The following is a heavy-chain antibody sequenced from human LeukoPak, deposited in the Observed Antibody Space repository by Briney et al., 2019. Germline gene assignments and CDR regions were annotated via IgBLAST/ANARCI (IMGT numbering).Heavy chain of an antibody. Sequence: GGSLRLSCAASGFTFSSYAMSWVRQAPGKGLEWVSAISGSGGSTYYADSVKGRSTISRDNSKNTLYLQMNSLRAEDTAVYYCAKCSGGSCYSDFDYWGQGTLVTVSS. CDR1: GFTFSSYA. V-gene: IGHV3-23*01. D-gene: IGHD2-15*01. CDR2: ISGSGGST. J-gene: IGHJ4*02. CDR3: AKCSGGSCYSDFDY.